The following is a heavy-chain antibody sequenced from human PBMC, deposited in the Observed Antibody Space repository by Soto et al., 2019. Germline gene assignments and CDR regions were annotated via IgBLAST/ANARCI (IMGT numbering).Heavy chain of an antibody. J-gene: IGHJ5*02. D-gene: IGHD2-15*01. V-gene: IGHV1-3*01. CDR2: INPDNGNT. Sequence: VASVKVSCKASGYTFTRYTMNWVRQAPGQRLEWMGWINPDNGNTKSSQKFQDRVIINRDTSASTAYMDLSSLRSEDTAVYYCARGIATGQLDPWGQGTLVTVSS. CDR1: GYTFTRYT. CDR3: ARGIATGQLDP.